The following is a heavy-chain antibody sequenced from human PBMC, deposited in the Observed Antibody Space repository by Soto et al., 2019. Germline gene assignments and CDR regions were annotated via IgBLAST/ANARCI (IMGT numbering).Heavy chain of an antibody. CDR2: MNPNSGNT. D-gene: IGHD6-19*01. J-gene: IGHJ4*02. CDR3: ARERGASSPFDY. V-gene: IGHV1-8*01. Sequence: QVQLVQSGAEVKKRGASVKVSCKASGYTFTSYDINWVRQATGQGLEWMGWMNPNSGNTGDAQKFQGRVTMSRNTSISTAYMELTSLRSEDTAVYYCARERGASSPFDYWGQGTLVTVSS. CDR1: GYTFTSYD.